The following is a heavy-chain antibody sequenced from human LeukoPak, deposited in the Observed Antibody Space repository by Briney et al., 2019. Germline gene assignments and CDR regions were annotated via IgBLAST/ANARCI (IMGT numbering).Heavy chain of an antibody. D-gene: IGHD2-2*01. CDR3: VRPVVPAAHDAFDI. CDR1: GGSFSGYY. V-gene: IGHV4-34*01. J-gene: IGHJ3*02. CDR2: INHSGST. Sequence: SETLSLTCAVYGGSFSGYYWSWIRQPPGKGLEWIGEINHSGSTNYNPSLKSRVTISVDTSKNQFSLKLSSVTAADTAVYYCVRPVVPAAHDAFDIWGQGTMVTVSS.